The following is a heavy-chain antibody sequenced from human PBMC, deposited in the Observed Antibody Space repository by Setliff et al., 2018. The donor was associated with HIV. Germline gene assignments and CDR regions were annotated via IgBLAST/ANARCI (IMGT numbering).Heavy chain of an antibody. V-gene: IGHV1-2*06. CDR3: ARTRGESCTGGRCYERFDY. Sequence: ASVKVSCKASGYIFTDYYMHWVRQAPGQELGWMGRINPNSGGTNYAQKFQGRVTMSRDTSISTAYTELSSLRSEDTATYYCARTRGESCTGGRCYERFDYWGQATLVTVSS. CDR2: INPNSGGT. CDR1: GYIFTDYY. J-gene: IGHJ4*02. D-gene: IGHD2-15*01.